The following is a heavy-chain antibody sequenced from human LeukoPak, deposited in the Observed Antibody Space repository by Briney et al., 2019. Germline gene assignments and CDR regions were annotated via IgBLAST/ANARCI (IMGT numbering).Heavy chain of an antibody. CDR1: GFTFSSYS. V-gene: IGHV3-48*04. J-gene: IGHJ4*01. CDR3: ARGXXLXXXXXDY. Sequence: GGSLRLSCAASGFTFSSYSMNWVRQAPGKGLEWVSYISSSSTIYYADSVKGRFTISRDNAKNSLYLQMNSLRAEDTAVYYCARGXXLXXXXXDYWXXGTLVTVS. CDR2: ISSSSTI.